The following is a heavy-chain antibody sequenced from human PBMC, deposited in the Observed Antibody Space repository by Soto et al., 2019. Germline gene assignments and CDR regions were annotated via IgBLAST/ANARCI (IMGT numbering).Heavy chain of an antibody. V-gene: IGHV3-23*01. J-gene: IGHJ4*02. Sequence: GGSLRLSCAASGFTFSSYAMSWVRQAPGKGMEWVSAISGCGGSTYYADSVKGRFTFSRDNSKNTLYLQMNSLRAEDTAVYYCAKDLYNWNDGVNYFDYWGQGTLVTVSS. CDR1: GFTFSSYA. D-gene: IGHD1-1*01. CDR3: AKDLYNWNDGVNYFDY. CDR2: ISGCGGST.